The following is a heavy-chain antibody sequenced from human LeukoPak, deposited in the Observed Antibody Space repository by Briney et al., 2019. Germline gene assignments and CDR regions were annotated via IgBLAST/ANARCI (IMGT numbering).Heavy chain of an antibody. D-gene: IGHD4-17*01. Sequence: GGSLRLSCAASGFTFSSYAMSWVRQPPGKGLEWVSTISTSGGSTYYADSVKGRFTISRDNSKNTLYLRMNSLRAEDTAVYYCAKHDYGDYKANDYWGQGTLVTVSS. J-gene: IGHJ4*02. CDR2: ISTSGGST. CDR3: AKHDYGDYKANDY. V-gene: IGHV3-23*01. CDR1: GFTFSSYA.